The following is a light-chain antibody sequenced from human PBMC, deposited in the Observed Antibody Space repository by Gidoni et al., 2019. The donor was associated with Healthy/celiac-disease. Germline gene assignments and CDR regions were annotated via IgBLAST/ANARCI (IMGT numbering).Light chain of an antibody. CDR1: QSVSSN. V-gene: IGKV3-15*01. CDR3: T. Sequence: EIVMTQSPATLSVSPGERATLSCRASQSVSSNLAWYQQKPGQAPRLLIDGASTRATGIPARFSGSGSGTEFTLTISSLQSEDFAVYYWTFGQGTKVEIK. CDR2: GAS. J-gene: IGKJ1*01.